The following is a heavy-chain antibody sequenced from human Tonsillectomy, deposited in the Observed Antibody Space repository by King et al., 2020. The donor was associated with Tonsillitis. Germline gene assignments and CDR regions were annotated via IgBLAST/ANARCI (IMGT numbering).Heavy chain of an antibody. CDR3: AGGGILTGYFWFDP. CDR1: GYTFTSYG. V-gene: IGHV1-18*01. CDR2: ISAYNGNT. J-gene: IGHJ5*02. D-gene: IGHD3-9*01. Sequence: VQLVESGAEVKKPGASVKLSCKASGYTFTSYGISWVRQAPGQGLEWMGWISAYNGNTNYAQKLQGRVTMTTDTSTSTAYMELRGLRSDDTAVYYCAGGGILTGYFWFDPWVQGTLVTVSS.